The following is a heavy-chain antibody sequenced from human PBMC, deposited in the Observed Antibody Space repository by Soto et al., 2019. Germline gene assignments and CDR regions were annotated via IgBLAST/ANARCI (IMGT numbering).Heavy chain of an antibody. CDR1: GGSFSGYY. V-gene: IGHV4-34*01. CDR3: ARDPRLRFLEWPKPYGMDV. J-gene: IGHJ6*02. CDR2: INHSGST. D-gene: IGHD3-3*01. Sequence: PSETLALTCAVYGGSFSGYYWSWIRQPPGKGLEWIGEINHSGSTNYNPSLKSRVTISVDTSKNQFSLKLSSVTAADTAVYYCARDPRLRFLEWPKPYGMDVWGQGTTVT.